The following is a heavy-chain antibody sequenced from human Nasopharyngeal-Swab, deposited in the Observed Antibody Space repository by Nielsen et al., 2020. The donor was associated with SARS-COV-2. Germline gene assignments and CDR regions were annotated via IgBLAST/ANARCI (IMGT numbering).Heavy chain of an antibody. CDR1: GYTFTSYY. Sequence: ASVKVSCKASGYTFTSYYMHWVRQAPGQGLEWMGIINPRGGSTSYAQKFQGRVTMTRDTSTSTVYMELSSLRSEDTAVYYCARSIAAAVFDYWGQGTLVTVSS. V-gene: IGHV1-46*01. CDR3: ARSIAAAVFDY. D-gene: IGHD6-13*01. CDR2: INPRGGST. J-gene: IGHJ4*02.